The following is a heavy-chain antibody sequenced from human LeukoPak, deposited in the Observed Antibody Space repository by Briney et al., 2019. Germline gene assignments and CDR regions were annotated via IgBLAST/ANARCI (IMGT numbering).Heavy chain of an antibody. Sequence: GASVKVSCKASGGTFSSYAISWVRQAPGQGLEWMGRIIPILGIANYAQKFQGRVTITADKSTSTAYMELSSLRSEDTAVYYCASRNRWAVAGGYYFDYWGQGTLVTVSS. V-gene: IGHV1-69*04. CDR1: GGTFSSYA. J-gene: IGHJ4*02. CDR2: IIPILGIA. CDR3: ASRNRWAVAGGYYFDY. D-gene: IGHD6-19*01.